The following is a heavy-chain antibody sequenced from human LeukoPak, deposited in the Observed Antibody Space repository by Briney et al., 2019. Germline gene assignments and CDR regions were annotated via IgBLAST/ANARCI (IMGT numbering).Heavy chain of an antibody. Sequence: GGSLRLSCAASGFTFSSYTMNWVRQAPGKGLEWVSSISSSSSAIYYAASVKGRFTISRDNAKNSLHLQMNSLRDEDTAVYYCARANGQLWTTPDYWGQGTLVTISS. J-gene: IGHJ4*02. D-gene: IGHD5-18*01. CDR1: GFTFSSYT. CDR3: ARANGQLWTTPDY. CDR2: ISSSSSAI. V-gene: IGHV3-48*02.